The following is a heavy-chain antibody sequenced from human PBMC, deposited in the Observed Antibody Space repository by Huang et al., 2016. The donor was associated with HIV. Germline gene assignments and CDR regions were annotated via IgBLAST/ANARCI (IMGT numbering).Heavy chain of an antibody. Sequence: ASGKGLEWVGRIRSKANSYATAYAASVKGRFRISRDDTKNTAYLQRNSLKTEDAAVYYGTRRSYVGELLSVDYWGQGTLVTVSS. V-gene: IGHV3-73*01. J-gene: IGHJ4*02. CDR3: TRRSYVGELLSVDY. D-gene: IGHD1-26*01. CDR2: IRSKANSYAT.